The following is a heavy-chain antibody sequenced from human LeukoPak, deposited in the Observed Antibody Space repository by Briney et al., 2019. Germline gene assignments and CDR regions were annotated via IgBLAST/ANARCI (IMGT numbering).Heavy chain of an antibody. CDR3: ARPRTGYSSSWYWFDP. J-gene: IGHJ5*02. D-gene: IGHD6-13*01. CDR2: IYYSGST. V-gene: IGHV4-39*01. CDR1: GGSISSSSYY. Sequence: PSETLSLTCTVSGGSISSSSYYWGWIRQPPGKGLEWIGSIYYSGSTYYNPSLKSRVTISVDTSKNQFSLKLSPVTAADTAVYYCARPRTGYSSSWYWFDPWGQGTLVTVSS.